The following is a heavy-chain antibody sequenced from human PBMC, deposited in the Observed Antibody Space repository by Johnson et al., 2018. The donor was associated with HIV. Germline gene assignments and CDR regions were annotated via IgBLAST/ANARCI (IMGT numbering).Heavy chain of an antibody. V-gene: IGHV3-7*01. CDR3: ARGGQLVAFDI. CDR1: GFTFSTYW. J-gene: IGHJ3*02. D-gene: IGHD6-6*01. Sequence: MLLVESGGGLVQPGGSLRLSCAASGFTFSTYWMSWVRQAPGKGLEWVANIKHDGSDKYYVGSVTGRFTISRDNAKSSLYLQMNSLRAEDTAVYYCARGGQLVAFDIWGQGTMVTVSS. CDR2: IKHDGSDK.